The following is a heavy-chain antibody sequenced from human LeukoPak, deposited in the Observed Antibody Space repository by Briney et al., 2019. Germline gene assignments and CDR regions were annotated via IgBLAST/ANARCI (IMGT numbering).Heavy chain of an antibody. V-gene: IGHV1-46*01. CDR1: GYTLTELS. Sequence: ASVKVSCKVSGYTLTELSMHWVRQAPGKGLEWMGIINPSGGSTSYAQKFQGRVTMTRDTSTSTLYMELGSLRSEDTAVYYCARAVVAPSDAFDIWGQGTMVTVSS. J-gene: IGHJ3*02. CDR2: INPSGGST. D-gene: IGHD2-2*01. CDR3: ARAVVAPSDAFDI.